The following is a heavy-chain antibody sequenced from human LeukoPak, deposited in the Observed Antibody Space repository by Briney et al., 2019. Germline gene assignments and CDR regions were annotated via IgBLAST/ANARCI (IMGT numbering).Heavy chain of an antibody. Sequence: GGSLRLSCAASGFTFSSYGMHWVRQAPGRGLEWVAVIWFDGSNKYYADSVKGRFTISRDNSKNTLYLQMNSLGAEDTAVYYCARDRDWGCSYCSYWGQGTLVTVSS. CDR1: GFTFSSYG. CDR3: ARDRDWGCSYCSY. J-gene: IGHJ4*02. CDR2: IWFDGSNK. D-gene: IGHD7-27*01. V-gene: IGHV3-33*01.